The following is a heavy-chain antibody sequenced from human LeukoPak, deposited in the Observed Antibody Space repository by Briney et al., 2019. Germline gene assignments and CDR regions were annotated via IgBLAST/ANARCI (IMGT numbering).Heavy chain of an antibody. Sequence: GASVKVSGKASGYTFTSYYMHWVRQAPGQGLEWMGIINPSGGSTSYAQKFQGRVTMTRDMSTSTVYMELSSLRSEDTAVYYCARGSGIVVVPADNWGQGTLVTVSS. CDR3: ARGSGIVVVPADN. CDR1: GYTFTSYY. J-gene: IGHJ4*02. V-gene: IGHV1-46*01. CDR2: INPSGGST. D-gene: IGHD2-2*01.